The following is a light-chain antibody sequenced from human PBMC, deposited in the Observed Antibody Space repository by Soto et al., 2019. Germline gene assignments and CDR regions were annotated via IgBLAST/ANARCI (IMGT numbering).Light chain of an antibody. V-gene: IGKV3-20*01. CDR1: QSVSSGY. CDR2: GAS. J-gene: IGKJ1*01. Sequence: EIVLTQSPGTLSLSSGERATLSCRASQSVSSGYLAWYQQKPGQPPSLLIYGASTRATGIPDRFSGSGSGTDFTLTISRLEPEDFAVYYWQQYGSSPKTFGQGTKVEVK. CDR3: QQYGSSPKT.